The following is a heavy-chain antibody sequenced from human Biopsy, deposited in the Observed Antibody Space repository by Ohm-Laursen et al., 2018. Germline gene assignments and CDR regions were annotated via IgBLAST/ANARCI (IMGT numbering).Heavy chain of an antibody. J-gene: IGHJ4*02. CDR3: ARGRRTSGWPYFDN. CDR1: GGSIYNFF. D-gene: IGHD6-19*01. V-gene: IGHV4-59*01. Sequence: SETLSLTCTVSGGSIYNFFWSWIRQPPGKGLEWIGYIYYSGSTNYNPSLKNRVTMSVDTSKNQFYLKLYSVTAADTAAYYCARGRRTSGWPYFDNWGQGALVIVSP. CDR2: IYYSGST.